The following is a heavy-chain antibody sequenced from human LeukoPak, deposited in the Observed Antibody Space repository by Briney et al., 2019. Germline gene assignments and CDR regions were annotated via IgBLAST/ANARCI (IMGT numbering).Heavy chain of an antibody. D-gene: IGHD6-13*01. V-gene: IGHV5-51*01. Sequence: GESLKISCKGSGYTFASYLIGWVRQMPGKGLEWMGIIYPGDSETRYSPSFQGQVTISADKSSSTAYLQWSSLKASDTAMYYCVRTSSTWYGDYWGQGTLVTVSS. CDR1: GYTFASYL. CDR3: VRTSSTWYGDY. J-gene: IGHJ4*02. CDR2: IYPGDSET.